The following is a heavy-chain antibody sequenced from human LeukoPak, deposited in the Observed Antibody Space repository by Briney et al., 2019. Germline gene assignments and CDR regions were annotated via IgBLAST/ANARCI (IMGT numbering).Heavy chain of an antibody. V-gene: IGHV3-64*01. CDR2: ISSNGGST. J-gene: IGHJ5*02. Sequence: GGSLRLSCAASGFTFSSYAMHWVRQAPGKGLEYVSAISSNGGSTYYANSVKGRFTISRDNAKNSLYLQMNSLRAEDTAVYYCARDPLYNWFDPWGQGTLVTVSS. CDR1: GFTFSSYA. CDR3: ARDPLYNWFDP.